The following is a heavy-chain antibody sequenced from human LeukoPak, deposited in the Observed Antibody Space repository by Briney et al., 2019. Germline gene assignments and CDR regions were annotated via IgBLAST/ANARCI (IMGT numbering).Heavy chain of an antibody. CDR1: GFTFSSYS. CDR2: ISSSSSYI. V-gene: IGHV3-21*01. CDR3: TSVRGGTNYYYYYGMDV. Sequence: PGGSLRLSCAASGFTFSSYSMNWVRQAPGKGLEWVSSISSSSSYIYYADSVKGRFTISRDNAKNSLYLQMNSLRAEDTAVYYCTSVRGGTNYYYYYGMDVWGQGTTVTVSS. D-gene: IGHD3-10*01. J-gene: IGHJ6*02.